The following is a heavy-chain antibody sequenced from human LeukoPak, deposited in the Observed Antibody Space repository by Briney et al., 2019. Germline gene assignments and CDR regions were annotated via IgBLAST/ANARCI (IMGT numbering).Heavy chain of an antibody. D-gene: IGHD6-13*01. J-gene: IGHJ6*02. Sequence: SETLSLTCAVYGGSFSGYYWSRIRQHPGKGLEWIGYIYYSGSTYYNPSLKSRVIISVDTSKNQFSLKLSSVTAADTAVYYCGRAQQGAAGGRYYYHGVDVWGQGTTVTVSS. CDR3: GRAQQGAAGGRYYYHGVDV. CDR1: GGSFSGYY. V-gene: IGHV4-31*11. CDR2: IYYSGST.